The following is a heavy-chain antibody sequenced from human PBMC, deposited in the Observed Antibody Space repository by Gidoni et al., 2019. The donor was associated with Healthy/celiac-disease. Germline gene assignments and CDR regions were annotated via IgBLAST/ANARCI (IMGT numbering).Heavy chain of an antibody. J-gene: IGHJ4*02. V-gene: IGHV3-23*01. CDR1: GFTFSSSA. D-gene: IGHD3-10*01. CDR2: ISGSGGST. CDR3: AKDRRVRGVKPQDFDY. Sequence: EVQLLESGGGLVQPGGSLRLSCAASGFTFSSSAMSWVRQAPGKGLEWVSAISGSGGSTYYADSVKGRFTISRDNSKNTLYLQMNSLRAEDTAVYYCAKDRRVRGVKPQDFDYWGQGTLVTVSS.